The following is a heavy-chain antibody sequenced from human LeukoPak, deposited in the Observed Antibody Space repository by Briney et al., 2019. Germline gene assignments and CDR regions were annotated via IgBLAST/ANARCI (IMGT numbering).Heavy chain of an antibody. CDR2: IYSGGST. V-gene: IGHV3-53*01. J-gene: IGHJ6*03. CDR3: ASGSGSYRTPYYYMDV. CDR1: GFTVSSNY. Sequence: GGSLRLSCAAAGFTVSSNYMSWIRQAPGKGLEWVSVIYSGGSTYYADSVKGRFTISRDNSKNTLYLQMNSLRAEDTAVYYCASGSGSYRTPYYYMDVWGTGTTVTVSS. D-gene: IGHD3-10*01.